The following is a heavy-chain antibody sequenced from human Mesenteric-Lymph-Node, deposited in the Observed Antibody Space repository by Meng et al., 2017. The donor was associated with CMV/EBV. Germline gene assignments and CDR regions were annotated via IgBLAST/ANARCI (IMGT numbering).Heavy chain of an antibody. J-gene: IGHJ4*02. CDR2: INHSGST. V-gene: IGHV4-34*01. Sequence: VPLHQWGGGLLKPSATLSVTCAVSGGSFSGYYWNWIRQSPEKGLEWIGEINHSGSTTYNPSFTSRIIISVDTSTNQISLNMSSVTAADTAVYYCARGSSYDILTGYFDYWGQGALVTVSS. CDR1: GGSFSGYY. CDR3: ARGSSYDILTGYFDY. D-gene: IGHD3-9*01.